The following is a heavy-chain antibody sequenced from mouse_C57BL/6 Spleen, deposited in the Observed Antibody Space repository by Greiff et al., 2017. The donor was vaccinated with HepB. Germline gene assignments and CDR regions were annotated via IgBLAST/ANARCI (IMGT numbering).Heavy chain of an antibody. CDR2: IDPSDIYT. Sequence: VQLQQPGAELVMPGASVKLSCKASGYTFTSYWMHWVKQRPGQGLEWIGEIDPSDIYTNYNQKFKGKSTLTVDKSSSTAYMQLSRLTSEDSAVYYCARAYGYDGFFDYWGQGTTLTVSS. V-gene: IGHV1-69*01. D-gene: IGHD2-2*01. J-gene: IGHJ2*01. CDR1: GYTFTSYW. CDR3: ARAYGYDGFFDY.